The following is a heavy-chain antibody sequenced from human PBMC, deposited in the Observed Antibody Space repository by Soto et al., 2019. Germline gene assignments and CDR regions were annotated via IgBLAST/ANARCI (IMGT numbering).Heavy chain of an antibody. Sequence: GGSLRLSCAASGFTFTDYNMNWVRQAPGKGLEWVSSISSSSTYIFYADSVKGRFTISRDNAKNSLYLHMNSLTAEDTALYYCARVYSGYYFDYWGRGTLVTVSS. D-gene: IGHD1-26*01. CDR1: GFTFTDYN. J-gene: IGHJ4*02. CDR2: ISSSSTYI. CDR3: ARVYSGYYFDY. V-gene: IGHV3-21*01.